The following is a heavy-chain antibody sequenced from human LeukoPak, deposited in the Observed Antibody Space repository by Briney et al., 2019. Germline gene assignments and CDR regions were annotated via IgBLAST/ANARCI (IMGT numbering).Heavy chain of an antibody. Sequence: ASVKVSCKASGYTFISYGISWVRQAPGQGLEWMGWISGYNGNANYAQNLQGRVTMTTDTSTSTAYMELRSLRSDDTAVYYCARGLGVVTAQSEQPKPRYFDLWGRGTQVTVSS. CDR2: ISGYNGNA. V-gene: IGHV1-18*01. CDR3: ARGLGVVTAQSEQPKPRYFDL. J-gene: IGHJ2*01. D-gene: IGHD2-21*02. CDR1: GYTFISYG.